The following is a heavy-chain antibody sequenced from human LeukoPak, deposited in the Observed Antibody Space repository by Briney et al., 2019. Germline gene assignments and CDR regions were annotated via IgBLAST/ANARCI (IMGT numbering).Heavy chain of an antibody. D-gene: IGHD2-2*01. Sequence: ASVKVSCKASGGTFSSYAISWVRQAPGQGLEWMGGIIPIFGTANYAQKFQGRVTITADESTSTAYMELSSLRSEDAAVYYCARETADCSSTSCHRGDAFDIWGQGTMVTVSS. CDR1: GGTFSSYA. CDR2: IIPIFGTA. CDR3: ARETADCSSTSCHRGDAFDI. J-gene: IGHJ3*02. V-gene: IGHV1-69*13.